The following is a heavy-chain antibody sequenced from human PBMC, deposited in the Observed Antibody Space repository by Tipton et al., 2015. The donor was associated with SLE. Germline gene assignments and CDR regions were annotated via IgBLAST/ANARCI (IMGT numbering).Heavy chain of an antibody. CDR3: AKDRDDILTGSHYYMDV. Sequence: SLRLSCAASGFTFSSYGMHWVRQAPGKGLEWVAVISYDGSNKYYADSVKGRFTISRDNSKNTLYLQMNSLRAEDTAVYYCAKDRDDILTGSHYYMDVWGKGTTVTVSS. D-gene: IGHD3-9*01. CDR2: ISYDGSNK. V-gene: IGHV3-30*18. J-gene: IGHJ6*03. CDR1: GFTFSSYG.